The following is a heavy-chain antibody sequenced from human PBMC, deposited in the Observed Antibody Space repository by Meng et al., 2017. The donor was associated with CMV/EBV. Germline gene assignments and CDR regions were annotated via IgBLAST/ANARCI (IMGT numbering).Heavy chain of an antibody. J-gene: IGHJ4*02. D-gene: IGHD1-14*01. Sequence: QVQLQESGPGLVKPSQTLSLTGTGSGGSISSGDYYWSWIRQPPGKGLEWIGYIYYSGSTYYNPSLKSRVTISVDTSKNQFSLKLSSVTAADTAVYYCARVTSRVAGAFDYWGQGTLVTVSS. CDR2: IYYSGST. CDR1: GGSISSGDYY. V-gene: IGHV4-30-4*08. CDR3: ARVTSRVAGAFDY.